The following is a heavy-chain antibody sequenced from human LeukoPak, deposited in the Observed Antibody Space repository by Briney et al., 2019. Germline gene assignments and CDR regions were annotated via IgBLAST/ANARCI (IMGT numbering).Heavy chain of an antibody. CDR1: GFTFNTYG. V-gene: IGHV3-30*02. Sequence: QAGGSLRLSCAASGFTFNTYGMHWVRQAPGKGLEWVAFIRYDGSNKYYADSVTGRFTITRDSSKNTLYLQMNSLRAEDTAVYYCARCPPYYDILTGYVTFDYWGQGTLVTVSS. CDR3: ARCPPYYDILTGYVTFDY. CDR2: IRYDGSNK. D-gene: IGHD3-9*01. J-gene: IGHJ4*02.